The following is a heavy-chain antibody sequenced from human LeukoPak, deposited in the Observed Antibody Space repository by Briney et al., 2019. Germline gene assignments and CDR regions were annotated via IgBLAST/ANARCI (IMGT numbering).Heavy chain of an antibody. J-gene: IGHJ4*02. CDR2: IRYDGSNK. CDR1: GFTFSSYG. CDR3: ARDFAGSALYYFDY. Sequence: GGSLRLSCAASGFTFSSYGMHWVRQAPGKGLEWVAFIRYDGSNKYYADSVKGRFTISRDNSKNTLYLQMNSLRAEDTAVYYCARDFAGSALYYFDYWGQGTLVTVSS. V-gene: IGHV3-30*02. D-gene: IGHD3-16*01.